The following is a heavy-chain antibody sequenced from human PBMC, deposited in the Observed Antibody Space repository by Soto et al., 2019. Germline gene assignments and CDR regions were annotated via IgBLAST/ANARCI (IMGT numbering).Heavy chain of an antibody. D-gene: IGHD5-12*01. CDR2: ISSSSSYI. J-gene: IGHJ6*03. V-gene: IGHV3-21*01. CDR1: GFTFSSYS. Sequence: GGSLRLSCAASGFTFSSYSMNWVRQAPGKGLEWVSSISSSSSYIYYADSVKGRFTISRDNAKNSLYLQMNSLRAEDTAVYYCARESGGATATLDYYYFYMDVWGKGTTVTVSS. CDR3: ARESGGATATLDYYYFYMDV.